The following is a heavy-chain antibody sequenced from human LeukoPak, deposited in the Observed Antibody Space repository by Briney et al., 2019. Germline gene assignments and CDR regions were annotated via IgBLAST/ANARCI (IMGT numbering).Heavy chain of an antibody. Sequence: PSETLSLTCTVSGGSISSYYWSWIRQPPGKGLEWIGYIYYSGSTSYNPSLKSRVTMSVDTSKNQLSLKLGSVIAADTAVYYCARTVAGYYFDYWGQGTLVTVSS. D-gene: IGHD6-19*01. J-gene: IGHJ4*02. CDR1: GGSISSYY. CDR3: ARTVAGYYFDY. V-gene: IGHV4-59*01. CDR2: IYYSGST.